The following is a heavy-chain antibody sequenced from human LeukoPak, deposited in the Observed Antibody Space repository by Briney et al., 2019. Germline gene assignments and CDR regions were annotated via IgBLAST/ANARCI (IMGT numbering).Heavy chain of an antibody. Sequence: GGSLRLSCAASGFTLSPYTMHWVHRAPGKGPQWVALMSWDGSSIQYGDSVKGRFAISRDNSKNTLYLQMNSLRPEDTAVYYCARDGKGGATDGFDIWGQGTMVTVSS. J-gene: IGHJ3*02. CDR3: ARDGKGGATDGFDI. CDR2: MSWDGSSI. D-gene: IGHD1-26*01. CDR1: GFTLSPYT. V-gene: IGHV3-30*09.